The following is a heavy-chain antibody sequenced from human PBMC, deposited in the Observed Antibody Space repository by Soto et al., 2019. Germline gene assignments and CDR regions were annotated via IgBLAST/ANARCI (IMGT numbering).Heavy chain of an antibody. V-gene: IGHV3-53*02. CDR3: ARVSGIGGWLEDGIWLDP. CDR2: IYSGGST. Sequence: EVQLVETGGGLIQPGGSLRLSCAASGFTVSSNYMSWVRQAPGKGLEWVSVIYSGGSTYYADSVKGRFTISRDNSKNTLYLQMNSLRAEDTAVYYCARVSGIGGWLEDGIWLDPWGQGTLVTVSS. J-gene: IGHJ5*02. D-gene: IGHD5-12*01. CDR1: GFTVSSNY.